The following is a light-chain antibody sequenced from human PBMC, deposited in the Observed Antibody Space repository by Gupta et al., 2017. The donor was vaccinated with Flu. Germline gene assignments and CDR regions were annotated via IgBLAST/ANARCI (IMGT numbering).Light chain of an antibody. CDR1: SSDVGGYNY. Sequence: SALTQPRSVSGSPGQSVTISCTGTSSDVGGYNYVSWYQQHPGKAPNLMIYDVSKRPAGVPDRFSGSKAGNTASLTISGLQEEEEADYYGCSYAGSDYWVFGGGTKLTVL. CDR3: CSYAGSDYWV. J-gene: IGLJ3*02. V-gene: IGLV2-11*01. CDR2: DVS.